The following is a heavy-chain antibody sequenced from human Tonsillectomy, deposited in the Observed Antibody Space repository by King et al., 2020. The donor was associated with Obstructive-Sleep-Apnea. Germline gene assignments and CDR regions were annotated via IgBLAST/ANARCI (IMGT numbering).Heavy chain of an antibody. V-gene: IGHV4-39*07. CDR3: ARDSLFDRSGYYLSPYYGMDV. J-gene: IGHJ6*02. Sequence: QLQESGPGLVKPSETLSLTCTVSGGSISSSSYYWGWIRQPPGKGLEWIGSIYYSGSTYYTPPLKSRVTISVDTSKNQFSLKLSSVTAADTAVYYCARDSLFDRSGYYLSPYYGMDVWGQGTTVTVSS. D-gene: IGHD3-22*01. CDR2: IYYSGST. CDR1: GGSISSSSYY.